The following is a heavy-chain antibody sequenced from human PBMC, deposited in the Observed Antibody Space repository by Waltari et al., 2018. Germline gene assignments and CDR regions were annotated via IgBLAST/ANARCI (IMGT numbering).Heavy chain of an antibody. J-gene: IGHJ4*02. CDR3: ARESGDYSPFDN. CDR2: IFTSGIT. V-gene: IGHV4-4*07. Sequence: QVQLQESGPGLVKPLETLSLTCSVSGGSIRSYYWSWIRQPAGKGLEWIGHIFTSGITKYNPSLKSRVTMSVDTSKNQFSLKLTSVTAAGTAVYYCARESGDYSPFDNWGQGTLVTVSS. CDR1: GGSIRSYY. D-gene: IGHD4-17*01.